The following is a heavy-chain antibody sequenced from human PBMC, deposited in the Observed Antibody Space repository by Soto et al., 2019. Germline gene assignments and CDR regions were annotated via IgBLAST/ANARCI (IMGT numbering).Heavy chain of an antibody. V-gene: IGHV3-23*01. J-gene: IGHJ4*02. D-gene: IGHD3-3*01. CDR1: GFTFSSYA. CDR2: ISGSGGST. CDR3: AKDLGGQLLEWWPFDY. Sequence: EVQLLESGGGLVQPGGSLRLSCAASGFTFSSYAMSWVRQAPGKGLEWVSAISGSGGSTYYADSVKGRFTISRDNSKNTLYLQMNSLRAEDTAVYYCAKDLGGQLLEWWPFDYWGQGTLVTVSS.